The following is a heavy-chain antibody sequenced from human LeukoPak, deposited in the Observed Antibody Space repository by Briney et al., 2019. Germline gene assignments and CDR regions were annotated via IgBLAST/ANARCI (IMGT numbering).Heavy chain of an antibody. Sequence: PVGSLRLSCAASGFTFDDYGMSWVRQAPGKGLEWVSGINWNGGSTGYADSVKGRFTISRDNAKNSLYLQMNSLRAEDTAFYYCARAHRATVTTSYHYYYMDVWGKGTTVTVSS. CDR3: ARAHRATVTTSYHYYYMDV. D-gene: IGHD4-17*01. CDR2: INWNGGST. V-gene: IGHV3-20*04. CDR1: GFTFDDYG. J-gene: IGHJ6*03.